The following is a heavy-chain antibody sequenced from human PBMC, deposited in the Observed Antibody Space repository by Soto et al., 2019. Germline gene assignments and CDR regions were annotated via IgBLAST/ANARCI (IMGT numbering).Heavy chain of an antibody. CDR2: ISGSGGDT. D-gene: IGHD2-15*01. CDR1: GFTFSSYA. Sequence: GGSLRLSCAASGFTFSSYAMTWVRQAPGKGLDWVSSISGSGGDTDGADSVKGRFTISRDNSKDTLYLQMNSLGVDDTAVYYCARQRQCSGDSCYSVWFDPWGQGTLVTVSS. J-gene: IGHJ5*02. V-gene: IGHV3-23*01. CDR3: ARQRQCSGDSCYSVWFDP.